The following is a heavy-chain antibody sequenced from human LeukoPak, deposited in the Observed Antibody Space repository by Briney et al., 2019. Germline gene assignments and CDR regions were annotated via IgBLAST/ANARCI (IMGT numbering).Heavy chain of an antibody. CDR1: GFTFDDYA. V-gene: IGHV3-9*01. Sequence: GGSLRLSCAASGFTFDDYAMHWVRQAPGKGLEWVSGISWNSGSIGYADSVKGRFTISRDHAKNTLYLQMHSLRAEDTAVYYCARGETDSSWSTFDYWGQGILVTVSS. CDR3: ARGETDSSWSTFDY. CDR2: ISWNSGSI. D-gene: IGHD6-13*01. J-gene: IGHJ4*02.